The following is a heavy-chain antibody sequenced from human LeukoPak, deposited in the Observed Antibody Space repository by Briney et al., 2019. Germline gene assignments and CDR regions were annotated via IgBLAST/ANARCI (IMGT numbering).Heavy chain of an antibody. D-gene: IGHD2-21*01. J-gene: IGHJ4*02. Sequence: ASVKVSCKASGYTFTSYYMHWVRQAPGQGLEWMGLINPTGGSTGYAQNFQGRLTITRNTSISTAYMELSSLKSEDTAVYYCAKVGEASLESWGQGTLVTVSS. CDR2: INPTGGST. V-gene: IGHV1-46*01. CDR3: AKVGEASLES. CDR1: GYTFTSYY.